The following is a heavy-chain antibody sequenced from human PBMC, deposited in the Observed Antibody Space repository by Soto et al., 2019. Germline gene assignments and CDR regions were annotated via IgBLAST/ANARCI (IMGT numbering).Heavy chain of an antibody. D-gene: IGHD3-10*01. CDR3: ARTAKITMVRGGHNWFDP. V-gene: IGHV5-51*01. CDR2: IYPGDSDT. Sequence: GESLKISCKCSGYSFTTSWIGWVRQMPGKGLEWMGIIYPGDSDTRYSPSFQGQVTISADKSITTAYLQWSSLKASDTAVYYCARTAKITMVRGGHNWFDPWGQGTLVTVSS. J-gene: IGHJ5*02. CDR1: GYSFTTSW.